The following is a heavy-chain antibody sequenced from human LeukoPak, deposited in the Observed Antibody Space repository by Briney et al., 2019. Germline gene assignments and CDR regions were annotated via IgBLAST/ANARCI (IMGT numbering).Heavy chain of an antibody. CDR1: GFTFSSYG. CDR2: IRYDGSNK. J-gene: IGHJ4*02. V-gene: IGHV3-30*02. Sequence: GGSLRLSCAASGFTFSSYGMHWVRQAPGKGLERVAFIRYDGSNKYYADSVKGRFTISRDNSKNTLYLQMNSLRAEDTAVYYCAKPSPRGSGSYPGYYFDYWGQGTLVTVSS. D-gene: IGHD3-10*01. CDR3: AKPSPRGSGSYPGYYFDY.